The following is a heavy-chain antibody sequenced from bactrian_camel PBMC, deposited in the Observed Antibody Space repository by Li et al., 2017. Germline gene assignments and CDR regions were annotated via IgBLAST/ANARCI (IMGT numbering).Heavy chain of an antibody. J-gene: IGHJ6*01. CDR1: PHSHRPYC. V-gene: IGHV3S57*01. Sequence: HVQLVESGGGAVMAGGSLRLSCEATPHSHRPYCMGWFRQAPGKDREGVAVIGNDCSTTYGDSVKGRFTVSKDNAKNTLYLQMNSLKPEDTAMYYCAARWRGGVCSPGAKPSSFDYWGQGTQVTVS. CDR3: AARWRGGVCSPGAKPSSFDY. CDR2: IGNDCST. D-gene: IGHD3*01.